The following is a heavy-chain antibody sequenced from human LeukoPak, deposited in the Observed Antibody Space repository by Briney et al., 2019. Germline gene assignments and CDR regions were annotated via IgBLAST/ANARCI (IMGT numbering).Heavy chain of an antibody. CDR3: ARDHYDILLDY. Sequence: GGSLRLSCAASGFTVSSNYMSWVRQAPGKGLEWVSVIYSGGSTYYADSVKGRFTISRDNSKNTLYLQMSSLRAEDTAVYYCARDHYDILLDYWGQGTLVTVSS. CDR1: GFTVSSNY. CDR2: IYSGGST. V-gene: IGHV3-66*01. J-gene: IGHJ4*02. D-gene: IGHD3-9*01.